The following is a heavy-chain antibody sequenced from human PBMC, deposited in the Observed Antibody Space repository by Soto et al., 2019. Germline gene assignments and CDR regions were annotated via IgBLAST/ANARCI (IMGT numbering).Heavy chain of an antibody. CDR2: INPNSGGT. CDR3: ARPTVTTDYYYYYGMDV. CDR1: GYTFTSYA. Sequence: GASVKVSCKASGYTFTSYAMHWVRQAPGQGLEWMGWINPNSGGTNYAQKFRGWVTMTRDTSISTTYMELSRLRSDDTAVYYCARPTVTTDYYYYYGMDVWGQGTTVTVSS. D-gene: IGHD4-17*01. J-gene: IGHJ6*02. V-gene: IGHV1-2*04.